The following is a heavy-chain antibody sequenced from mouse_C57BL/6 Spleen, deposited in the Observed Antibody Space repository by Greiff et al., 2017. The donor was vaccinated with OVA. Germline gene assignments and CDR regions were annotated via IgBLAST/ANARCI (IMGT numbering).Heavy chain of an antibody. CDR3: AREEAPYYAMDY. V-gene: IGHV3-6*01. Sequence: VQLKESGPGLVKPSQSLSLTCSVTGYSIPSGYYWNWIRQFPGNKLEWMGYISYDGSNNYNPSLKNRISITRDTSKNQFFLKLNSVTTEDTATYYCAREEAPYYAMDYWGQGTSVTVSS. CDR2: ISYDGSN. CDR1: GYSIPSGYY. J-gene: IGHJ4*01.